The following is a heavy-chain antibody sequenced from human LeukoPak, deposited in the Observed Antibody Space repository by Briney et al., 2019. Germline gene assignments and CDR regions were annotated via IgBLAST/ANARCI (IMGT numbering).Heavy chain of an antibody. CDR1: GYTFTGYY. D-gene: IGHD1-26*01. CDR3: ARSPPRQWELLDY. Sequence: ASVKVPCKASGYTFTGYYMHWVRQAPGQGLEWMGWINPNSGGTNYAQKFQGRVTMTRDTSISTAYMELSRLRSDDTAVYYCARSPPRQWELLDYWGRGTLVTVSS. CDR2: INPNSGGT. J-gene: IGHJ4*02. V-gene: IGHV1-2*02.